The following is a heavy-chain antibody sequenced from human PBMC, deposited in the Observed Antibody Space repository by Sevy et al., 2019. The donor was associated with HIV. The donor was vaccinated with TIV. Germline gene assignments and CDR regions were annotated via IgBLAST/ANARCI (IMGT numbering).Heavy chain of an antibody. V-gene: IGHV1-69*06. J-gene: IGHJ1*01. CDR1: GDSFSGYT. CDR2: MIPISGPAGPT. CDR3: VRASSCGGDCYYLQY. D-gene: IGHD2-21*02. Sequence: ASVKVSCKSSGDSFSGYTIIWVRQAPGQGLEWMGGMIPISGPAGPTNSAQNFQDRATITADISTHTAYMELSSLRSEDTALYFCVRASSCGGDCYYLQYWGQGTLVTVSS.